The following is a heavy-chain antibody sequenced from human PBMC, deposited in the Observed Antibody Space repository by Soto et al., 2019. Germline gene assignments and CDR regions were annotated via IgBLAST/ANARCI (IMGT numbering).Heavy chain of an antibody. Sequence: PGGSLRLSCAASGFTFSSYAMHWVRQAPGKGLEWVAVISYDGSNKYYADSVKGRFTISRDNSKNTLYLQMNSLRAEDTAVYYCARARGCTNGVCYTWKTNYYFDYWGQGNLVTVS. CDR3: ARARGCTNGVCYTWKTNYYFDY. CDR1: GFTFSSYA. J-gene: IGHJ4*02. V-gene: IGHV3-30-3*01. CDR2: ISYDGSNK. D-gene: IGHD2-8*01.